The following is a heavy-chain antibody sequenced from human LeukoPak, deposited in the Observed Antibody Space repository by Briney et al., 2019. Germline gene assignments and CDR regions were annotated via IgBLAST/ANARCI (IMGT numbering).Heavy chain of an antibody. CDR3: AREKFLPSGGYYYMDV. V-gene: IGHV3-48*04. D-gene: IGHD5-12*01. CDR2: ISNGSNSR. Sequence: PGGSLRLSCVAYGTTFDRYSMDWVRQAPGKGLEWVSYISNGSNSRLYAESVKGRFTISRDNSDDSLFLQMNSLRPEDTGVYYCAREKFLPSGGYYYMDVWGKGTTVIVSS. CDR1: GTTFDRYS. J-gene: IGHJ6*03.